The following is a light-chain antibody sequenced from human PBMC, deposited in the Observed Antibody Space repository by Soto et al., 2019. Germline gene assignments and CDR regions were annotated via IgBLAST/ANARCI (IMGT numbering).Light chain of an antibody. V-gene: IGLV2-23*02. CDR3: CEDPGSSTLPYV. CDR2: EVS. CDR1: SSDVGSYNI. J-gene: IGLJ1*01. Sequence: SVLTQPASVSGSPGQSITISCTGTSSDVGSYNIVSWYQQHPGKAPKLMIFEVSKRPSGVSNRFSGSKSGNTASLTISGLQAEDLADYYCCEDPGSSTLPYVFGTGTKVTVL.